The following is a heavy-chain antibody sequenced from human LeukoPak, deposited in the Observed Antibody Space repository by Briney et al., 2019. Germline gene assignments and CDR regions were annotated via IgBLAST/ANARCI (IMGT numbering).Heavy chain of an antibody. CDR3: ARGLPADY. CDR1: GGSISSHY. CDR2: IYYSGST. V-gene: IGHV4-59*11. Sequence: PSETLSLTCTVFGGSISSHYWSWIRQPPGKGLEWIGYIYYSGSTNYNPSLKSRVTISVDTSKNQFPLKLSSVTAADTAVYYCARGLPADYWGQGTLVTVSS. D-gene: IGHD2-2*01. J-gene: IGHJ4*02.